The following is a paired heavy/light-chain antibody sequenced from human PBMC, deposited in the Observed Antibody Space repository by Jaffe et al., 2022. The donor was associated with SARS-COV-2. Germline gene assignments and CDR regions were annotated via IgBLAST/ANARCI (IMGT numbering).Heavy chain of an antibody. CDR1: GFTFSSYG. Sequence: QVQLVESGGGVVQPGRSLRLSCAASGFTFSSYGMHWVRQAPGKGLEWVAVISYDGSNKYYADSVKGRFTISRDNSKNTLYLQMNSLRAEDTAVYYCAKEGIAAAGTLNNWFDPWGQGTLVTVSS. CDR3: AKEGIAAAGTLNNWFDP. V-gene: IGHV3-30*18. CDR2: ISYDGSNK. D-gene: IGHD6-13*01. J-gene: IGHJ5*02.
Light chain of an antibody. J-gene: IGLJ3*02. CDR2: YDS. CDR1: NIGSKS. V-gene: IGLV3-21*04. Sequence: SYVLTQPPSVSVAPGKTARITCGGNNIGSKSVHWYQQKPGQAPVLVIYYDSDRPSGIPERFSGSNSGNTATLTISRVEAGDEADYYCQVWDSSSGVFGGGTKLTVL. CDR3: QVWDSSSGV.